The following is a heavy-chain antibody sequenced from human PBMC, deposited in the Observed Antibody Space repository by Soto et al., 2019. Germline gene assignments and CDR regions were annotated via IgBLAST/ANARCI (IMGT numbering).Heavy chain of an antibody. J-gene: IGHJ6*02. CDR2: IIPISGTA. D-gene: IGHD2-2*01. Sequence: QVQLVQSGAEVKKPGSSVKVSCKASGGTFSSYAIGWVRQAPGQGLEWMGGIIPISGTANYAQKFQGRVTITADESTSPAYMELSSLRSEDTAVYYCASSQGSSTSLEIYYYYYYGMDVWGQGTTVTVSS. V-gene: IGHV1-69*01. CDR3: ASSQGSSTSLEIYYYYYYGMDV. CDR1: GGTFSSYA.